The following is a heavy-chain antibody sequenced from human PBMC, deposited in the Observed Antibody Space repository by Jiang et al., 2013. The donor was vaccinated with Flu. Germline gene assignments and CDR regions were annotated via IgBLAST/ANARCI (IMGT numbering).Heavy chain of an antibody. CDR2: ISSSSSYI. Sequence: LSCAASGFTFSSYSMNWVRQAPGKGLEWVSSISSSSSYIYYADSVKGRFTISRDNAKNSLYLQMNSLRAEDTAVYYCARGREAAFDIWGQGTMVTVSS. V-gene: IGHV3-21*01. CDR1: GFTFSSYS. CDR3: ARGREAAFDI. J-gene: IGHJ3*02.